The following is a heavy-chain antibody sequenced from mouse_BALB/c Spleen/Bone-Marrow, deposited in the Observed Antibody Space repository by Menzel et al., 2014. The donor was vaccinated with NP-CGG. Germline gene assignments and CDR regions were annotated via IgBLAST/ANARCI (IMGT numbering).Heavy chain of an antibody. D-gene: IGHD4-1*01. CDR3: TRGGNWDDFDY. J-gene: IGHJ2*01. CDR1: GFTFSSFG. V-gene: IGHV5-17*02. CDR2: ISSGSSTI. Sequence: EVQRVESGGGLVQPGGSRKLSCAAFGFTFSSFGMHWVRQTPEKGLEWVAYISSGSSTIYYADTVKGRFTISRDNPKNTLFLQVTSLRSEDTAMYYCTRGGNWDDFDYWGQGTTLTVSS.